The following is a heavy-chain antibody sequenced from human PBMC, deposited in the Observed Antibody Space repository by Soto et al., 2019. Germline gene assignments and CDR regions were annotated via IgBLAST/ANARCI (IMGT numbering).Heavy chain of an antibody. V-gene: IGHV3-33*01. CDR2: IWYDGSNK. J-gene: IGHJ4*02. D-gene: IGHD6-13*01. CDR3: ATDLKPKYSSSWYYFDY. CDR1: GFTFSSYG. Sequence: QVQLVESGGGVVQPGRSLRLSCAASGFTFSSYGMHWVRQAPGKGLEWVAVIWYDGSNKYYADSVKGRFTISRDNSKNTLYLQMNSLRAEDTAVYYCATDLKPKYSSSWYYFDYWGQGTLVTVSS.